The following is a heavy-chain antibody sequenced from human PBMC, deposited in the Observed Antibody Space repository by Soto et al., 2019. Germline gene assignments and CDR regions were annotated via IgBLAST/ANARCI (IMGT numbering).Heavy chain of an antibody. CDR1: GFTFTSSA. CDR2: VVVGSGNT. CDR3: AAPVEMATITGAFDI. J-gene: IGHJ3*02. Sequence: GASVKVSCQASGFTFTSSAVQWVRQARGQRLEWIGWVVVGSGNTNYAQKFQERVTITRDMSTSTAYMELSSLRSEDTAVYYCAAPVEMATITGAFDIWGQGTMVT. D-gene: IGHD5-12*01. V-gene: IGHV1-58*01.